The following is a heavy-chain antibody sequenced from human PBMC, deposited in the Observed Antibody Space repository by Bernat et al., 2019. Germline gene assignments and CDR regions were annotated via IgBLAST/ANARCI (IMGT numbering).Heavy chain of an antibody. CDR3: ARAKPGVGWFDP. J-gene: IGHJ5*02. Sequence: QVQLVQSGAEVKKPGSSVKVSCKASGGTFSNYAISWVRQAPGQGLEWMGGIIPTVGTANYAQKFQGRVTITADESTSTAYMELSSLRSEDTAVYYCARAKPGVGWFDPWGQGTLVTVSS. CDR2: IIPTVGTA. CDR1: GGTFSNYA. V-gene: IGHV1-69*01. D-gene: IGHD3-10*01.